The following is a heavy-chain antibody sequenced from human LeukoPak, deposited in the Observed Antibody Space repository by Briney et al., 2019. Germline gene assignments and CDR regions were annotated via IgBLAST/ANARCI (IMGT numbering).Heavy chain of an antibody. J-gene: IGHJ4*02. D-gene: IGHD3-16*01. CDR1: GFTFRNYG. V-gene: IGHV3-33*01. CDR3: ASRGGGSSDYYFDY. Sequence: GGSLILSCTASGFTFRNYGMHWVRQAPGEGLEWVAVIFYDGSNKYYADSVKGRFTISRDNSKNTLYLQMNSLRAEDTAVYYCASRGGGSSDYYFDYWGQGALVTVSS. CDR2: IFYDGSNK.